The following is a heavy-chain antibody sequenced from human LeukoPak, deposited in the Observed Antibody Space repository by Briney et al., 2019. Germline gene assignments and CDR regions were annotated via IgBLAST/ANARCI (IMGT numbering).Heavy chain of an antibody. Sequence: SETLSLTCTVSGGSISSYYWSWIRQPPGKGLEWIGYIYYSGSTNYNPSLKSRVTISVDTSKNQFSLKLSSVTAADTAVYYCTRASSWYSFFDYWGQGTLVTVSS. CDR1: GGSISSYY. CDR2: IYYSGST. CDR3: TRASSWYSFFDY. V-gene: IGHV4-59*08. J-gene: IGHJ4*02. D-gene: IGHD6-13*01.